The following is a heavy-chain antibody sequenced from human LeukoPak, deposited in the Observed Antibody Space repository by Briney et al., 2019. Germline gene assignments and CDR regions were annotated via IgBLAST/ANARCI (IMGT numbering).Heavy chain of an antibody. Sequence: GGSLRLSCVGSGFTFRSHAMSWVRQAPEKGLEFVSGIYEKGGTTYYADSVQGRFTISRDNSKSTLCLQMNSLRAEDTAVYYCAKQLGYCSDGSCYFPYWGQGTLVTVSS. J-gene: IGHJ4*02. CDR2: IYEKGGTT. V-gene: IGHV3-23*01. CDR1: GFTFRSHA. D-gene: IGHD2-15*01. CDR3: AKQLGYCSDGSCYFPY.